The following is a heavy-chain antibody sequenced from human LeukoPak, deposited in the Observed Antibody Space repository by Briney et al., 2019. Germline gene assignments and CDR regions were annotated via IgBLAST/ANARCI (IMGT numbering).Heavy chain of an antibody. Sequence: GRSLRLSCAASGFTFDDYAMHWVRQAPGKGLEWVSGISWNSGSIGYADSVKGRFTISRDNAKSSLYLQMNSLRAEDTALYYCAKDLVATIRGWFDPWGQGTLVTVSS. CDR2: ISWNSGSI. V-gene: IGHV3-9*01. CDR3: AKDLVATIRGWFDP. J-gene: IGHJ5*02. D-gene: IGHD5-12*01. CDR1: GFTFDDYA.